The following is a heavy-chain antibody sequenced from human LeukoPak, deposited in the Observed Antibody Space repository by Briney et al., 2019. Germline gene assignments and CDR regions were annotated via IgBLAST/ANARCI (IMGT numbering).Heavy chain of an antibody. D-gene: IGHD3-10*01. Sequence: PGGSLRLSCAASGFTFSSYAMHWVRQAPGKGLEYVPAISSNGGSTYYANSVKGRFTISRDNSKNTLYLQMGSLRAEDMAVYYCARLSVRGVILGMDVWGQGTTVTVSS. V-gene: IGHV3-64*01. CDR2: ISSNGGST. CDR3: ARLSVRGVILGMDV. CDR1: GFTFSSYA. J-gene: IGHJ6*02.